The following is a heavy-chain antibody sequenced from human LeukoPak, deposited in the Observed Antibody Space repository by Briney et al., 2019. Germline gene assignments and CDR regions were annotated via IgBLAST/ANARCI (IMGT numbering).Heavy chain of an antibody. V-gene: IGHV1-3*01. CDR2: INAGNGNT. Sequence: ASVKVSCKASGYTFTSYGISWVRQAPGQRLEWMGWINAGNGNTKYSQKFQGRVTITRDTSASTAYMELSSLRSEDTAVYYCARDSGSYYGDFDYWGQGTLVTVSS. J-gene: IGHJ4*02. D-gene: IGHD1-26*01. CDR3: ARDSGSYYGDFDY. CDR1: GYTFTSYG.